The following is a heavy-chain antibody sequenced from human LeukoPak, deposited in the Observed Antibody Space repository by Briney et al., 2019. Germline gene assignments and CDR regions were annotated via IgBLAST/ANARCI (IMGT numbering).Heavy chain of an antibody. D-gene: IGHD5-18*01. CDR3: ARVGISRYSFDY. V-gene: IGHV4-34*01. CDR1: GGSLSGYY. J-gene: IGHJ4*02. Sequence: PSETLSLTCAVSGGSLSGYYWSWIRQPPGKGLEWIGEINHSGSTNYNPSLKSRVTISVDTSKNQFSLKLSSVTAADTAVYYCARVGISRYSFDYWGQGTLVTVSS. CDR2: INHSGST.